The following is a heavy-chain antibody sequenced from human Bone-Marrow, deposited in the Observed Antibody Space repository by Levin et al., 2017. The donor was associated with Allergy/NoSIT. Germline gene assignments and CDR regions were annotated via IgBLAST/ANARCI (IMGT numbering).Heavy chain of an antibody. CDR3: TRGAFDSNYHFYMDV. CDR2: MNPNSGNT. CDR1: GYTFTRYD. D-gene: IGHD4-11*01. V-gene: IGHV1-8*01. Sequence: VASVKVSCKASGYTFTRYDINWVRQAIGQGLEWMGWMNPNSGNTGYAPKFQGRVTMTRNTSTGTAFMELTSLRSEDTAVYYCTRGAFDSNYHFYMDVWGKGTTVTVSS. J-gene: IGHJ6*03.